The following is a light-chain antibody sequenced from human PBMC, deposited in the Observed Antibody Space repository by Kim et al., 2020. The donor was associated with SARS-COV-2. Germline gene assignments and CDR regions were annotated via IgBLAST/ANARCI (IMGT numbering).Light chain of an antibody. CDR2: DVN. Sequence: QSALTQPRSVSGSPGQSVTISCTGTSSDVGGYNYVSWYQQFPGKAPRLMIYDVNKRPSGDPDLFSASKSGNTASLTISGLQADDEADYYCCSYAGGYTQVAFGGGTKLTVL. V-gene: IGLV2-11*01. CDR1: SSDVGGYNY. J-gene: IGLJ2*01. CDR3: CSYAGGYTQVA.